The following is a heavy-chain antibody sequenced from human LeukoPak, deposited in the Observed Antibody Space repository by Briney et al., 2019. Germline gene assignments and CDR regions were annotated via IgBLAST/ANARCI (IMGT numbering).Heavy chain of an antibody. CDR2: ISYDGSNK. CDR3: ARVGVAWDIVVVPAAGYFQH. D-gene: IGHD2-2*01. CDR1: GFTFSSYG. J-gene: IGHJ1*01. V-gene: IGHV3-30*03. Sequence: PGGSLRLSCAASGFTFSSYGMHWVRQAPGKGLEWVAVISYDGSNKYYADSMKGRFTISRDNSKNTLYLQMNSLRAEDTAVYYCARVGVAWDIVVVPAAGYFQHWGQGTLVTVSS.